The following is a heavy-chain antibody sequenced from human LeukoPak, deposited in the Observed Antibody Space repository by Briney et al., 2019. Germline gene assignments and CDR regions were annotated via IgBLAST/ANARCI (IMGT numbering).Heavy chain of an antibody. CDR3: ARAGIPTYGTNKQWLAKREKYFQH. V-gene: IGHV4-34*01. J-gene: IGHJ1*01. CDR2: INHSGST. D-gene: IGHD6-19*01. Sequence: KASETLSLTCAVYGGSFSGYYWSWIRQPPGKGLEWIGEINHSGSTNYNPSLKSRVTISVDTSKNQFSLKLSSVTAADTAVYYCARAGIPTYGTNKQWLAKREKYFQHWGQGTLVTVSS. CDR1: GGSFSGYY.